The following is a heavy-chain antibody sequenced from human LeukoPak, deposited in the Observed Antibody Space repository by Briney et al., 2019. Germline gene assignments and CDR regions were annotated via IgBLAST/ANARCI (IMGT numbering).Heavy chain of an antibody. CDR2: INPSAGST. V-gene: IGHV1-46*01. J-gene: IGHJ4*02. Sequence: ASVKVSCKASGYAFTSYYIHWVRQAPGQGLEWMGLINPSAGSTNYAQKFQDRVTMTRDMSTGTVDMELSSLRSEDTAAYYCARDRQGLATLDYWGQGTLVTVSS. CDR3: ARDRQGLATLDY. D-gene: IGHD6-19*01. CDR1: GYAFTSYY.